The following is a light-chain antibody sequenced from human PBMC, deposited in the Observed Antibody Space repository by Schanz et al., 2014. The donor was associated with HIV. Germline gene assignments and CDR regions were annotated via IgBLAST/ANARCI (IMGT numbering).Light chain of an antibody. CDR3: QQSYSPPYT. CDR2: GAS. V-gene: IGKV1-39*01. Sequence: DIQMTQSPSSLSASVGDRVSITCRASQTISSSLNWYQQEPGKAPKLLIYGASNLQSGVPSRFSGSGSGTDFTLTISSLQPEDFGTYYCQQSYSPPYTFGRGTNLEIK. CDR1: QTISSS. J-gene: IGKJ2*01.